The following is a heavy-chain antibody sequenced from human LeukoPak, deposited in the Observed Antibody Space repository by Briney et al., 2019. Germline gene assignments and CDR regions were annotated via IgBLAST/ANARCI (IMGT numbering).Heavy chain of an antibody. Sequence: SETLSLTCTVSGGAINSGGYYWSWIRQHPGTGLEWIGYIYYSGSTYYNPSLKSRVTISLDTSKNHFSLKLSSVTAADTAVYYCARGNVIVVVPATWFDPWGQGTLVTVSS. CDR3: ARGNVIVVVPATWFDP. V-gene: IGHV4-31*03. CDR1: GGAINSGGYY. J-gene: IGHJ5*02. CDR2: IYYSGST. D-gene: IGHD2-2*01.